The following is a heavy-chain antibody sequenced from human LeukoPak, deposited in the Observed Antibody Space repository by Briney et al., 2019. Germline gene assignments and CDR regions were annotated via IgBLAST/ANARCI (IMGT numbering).Heavy chain of an antibody. J-gene: IGHJ5*02. V-gene: IGHV3-23*01. CDR1: GFTFNNYA. CDR3: AKDDSRGSGSSGWFDP. CDR2: ISSSGVST. Sequence: GGSLRLSCAASGFTFNNYAVNWVRQAPGKGLEWVSGISSSGVSTYYADSVKGRFTISRDNSKNTLYLQMNSLRAEDTAIYYCAKDDSRGSGSSGWFDPWGQGTLVTVSS. D-gene: IGHD3-10*01.